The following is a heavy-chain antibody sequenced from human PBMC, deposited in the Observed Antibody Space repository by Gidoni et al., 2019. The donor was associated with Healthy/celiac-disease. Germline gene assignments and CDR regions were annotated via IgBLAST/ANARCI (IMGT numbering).Heavy chain of an antibody. CDR2: ISYDGSNK. V-gene: IGHV3-30-3*01. CDR3: ARDMGITMVRGVRKYYGMDV. Sequence: QVQLVESGGGVVRPGRSLRLSCAASGFTVSSYAMHWVRQAPGKGLEWVAVISYDGSNKYYADSVKGRFTISRYNSKNTLYLQMTSLRAEDTAVYYCARDMGITMVRGVRKYYGMDVWGQGTTVTVSS. CDR1: GFTVSSYA. J-gene: IGHJ6*02. D-gene: IGHD3-10*01.